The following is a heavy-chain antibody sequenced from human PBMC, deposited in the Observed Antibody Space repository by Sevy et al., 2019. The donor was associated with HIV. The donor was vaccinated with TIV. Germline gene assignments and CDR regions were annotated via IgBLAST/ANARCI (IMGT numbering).Heavy chain of an antibody. Sequence: ASVKVSCKASGGTFSSYAISWVRQAPGQGLEWMGGIIPIFGTANYAQKFQGRVMITADESTSKAYMELSSLSSEETAVYYCGREFLGYCSGGSCYNWFDPWGKGTLVTVSS. D-gene: IGHD2-15*01. CDR1: GGTFSSYA. V-gene: IGHV1-69*13. CDR2: IIPIFGTA. CDR3: GREFLGYCSGGSCYNWFDP. J-gene: IGHJ5*02.